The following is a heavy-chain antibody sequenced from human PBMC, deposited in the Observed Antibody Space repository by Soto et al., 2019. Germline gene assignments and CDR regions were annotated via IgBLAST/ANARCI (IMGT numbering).Heavy chain of an antibody. CDR3: ARDLGYCSSTSCSRVGGMDV. V-gene: IGHV1-69*01. J-gene: IGHJ6*02. CDR1: GGTFSSYA. D-gene: IGHD2-2*01. Sequence: QVQLVQSGAEMKKPGSSVKVSCKASGGTFSSYAISWVRQAPGQGLEWMGGIIPIFGTANYAQKFQGRGTITADESTSTAYMELSSLRSEDTAVYYCARDLGYCSSTSCSRVGGMDVWGQGTTVTVSS. CDR2: IIPIFGTA.